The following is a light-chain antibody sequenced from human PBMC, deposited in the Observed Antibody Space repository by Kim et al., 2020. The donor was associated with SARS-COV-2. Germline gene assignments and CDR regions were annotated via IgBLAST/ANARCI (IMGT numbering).Light chain of an antibody. V-gene: IGLV3-19*01. Sequence: SSELTQDPAVSVALGQTVRITCQGDSLRSYYASWYQRKPGQAPVLVIYGKNNRPSGIPDRFSGSSSGNTASLTITGAQAEDEADYYCNSRDSSGNRQVFG. CDR3: NSRDSSGNRQV. CDR1: SLRSYY. CDR2: GKN. J-gene: IGLJ3*02.